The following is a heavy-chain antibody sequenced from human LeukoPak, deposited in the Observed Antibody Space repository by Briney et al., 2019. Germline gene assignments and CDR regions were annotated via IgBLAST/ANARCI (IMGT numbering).Heavy chain of an antibody. CDR3: ARDPFWSGYYGLYYYYYMDV. D-gene: IGHD3-3*01. Sequence: ASVKVSCKTSGGTFSSYAISWVRQAPGQGLEWMGWINPNSGGTNYGQKFQGRVTMTRDTSISTAYMELSRLRSDDTAVYYCARDPFWSGYYGLYYYYYMDVWGKGTTVTVSS. V-gene: IGHV1-2*02. CDR2: INPNSGGT. CDR1: GGTFSSYA. J-gene: IGHJ6*03.